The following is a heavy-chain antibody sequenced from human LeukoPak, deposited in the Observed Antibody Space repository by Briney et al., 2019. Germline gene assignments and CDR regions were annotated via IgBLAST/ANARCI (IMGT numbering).Heavy chain of an antibody. CDR3: ARIGPLESGVVITFFDS. J-gene: IGHJ5*01. V-gene: IGHV1-2*02. D-gene: IGHD3-3*01. CDR2: INPNSGGT. Sequence: GASVKVSCKASGYTFTGYYMHWVRQAPGQGLEWMGWINPNSGGTNYAQKFQGRVTMTSETSANTVFMELRNLRSDDTALYYCARIGPLESGVVITFFDSWGQGTLVTVSS. CDR1: GYTFTGYY.